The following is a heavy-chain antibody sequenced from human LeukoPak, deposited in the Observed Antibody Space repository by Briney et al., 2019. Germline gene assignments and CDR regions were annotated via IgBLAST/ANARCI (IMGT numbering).Heavy chain of an antibody. J-gene: IGHJ4*02. D-gene: IGHD2-2*01. V-gene: IGHV7-4-1*02. CDR1: GYTFTSCA. Sequence: ASGKASCKASGYTFTSCAMNCGRRAPGPRLGWRGWINTNTGNSTYAQGFAGRFVFSLDTSVSTPYLQISSVKAEDTAGYYCTRQRPGYCGSTSCYGVDYWGEGTLVTVSS. CDR2: INTNTGNS. CDR3: TRQRPGYCGSTSCYGVDY.